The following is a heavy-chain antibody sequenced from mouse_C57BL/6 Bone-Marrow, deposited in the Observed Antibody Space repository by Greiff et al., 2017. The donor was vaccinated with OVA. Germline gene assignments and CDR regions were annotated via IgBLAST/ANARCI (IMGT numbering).Heavy chain of an antibody. V-gene: IGHV1-81*01. J-gene: IGHJ3*01. Sequence: QVQLQQSGAELARPGASVKLSCKASGYTFTSYGISWVKQRTGQGLEWIGEIYPRSGNTYYNEKFKGKATLTADKSSSTAYMEIRSLTSEDSAVYFCARGGYYVAFAYWGQGTLVTVSA. CDR3: ARGGYYVAFAY. D-gene: IGHD2-3*01. CDR1: GYTFTSYG. CDR2: IYPRSGNT.